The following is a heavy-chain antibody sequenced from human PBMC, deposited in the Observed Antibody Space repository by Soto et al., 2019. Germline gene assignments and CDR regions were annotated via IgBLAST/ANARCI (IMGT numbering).Heavy chain of an antibody. D-gene: IGHD2-21*02. CDR3: ARDGGTAQYYYYYYGMDV. Sequence: XSVKVSCKASGYTFTCYYMHWVRQAPGQGLEWMGWINPNSGGTNYAQKFQGWVTMTRDTSISTAYMELSRLRSDDTAVYYCARDGGTAQYYYYYYGMDVWGQGTTVTVSS. V-gene: IGHV1-2*04. CDR1: GYTFTCYY. CDR2: INPNSGGT. J-gene: IGHJ6*02.